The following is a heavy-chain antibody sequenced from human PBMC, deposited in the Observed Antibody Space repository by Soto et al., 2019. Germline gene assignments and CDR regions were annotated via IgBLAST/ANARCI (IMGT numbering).Heavy chain of an antibody. V-gene: IGHV3-30*18. CDR2: ISYDGSNK. D-gene: IGHD5-12*01. CDR1: GFTFSSYG. Sequence: QVQLVESGGGVVQPGRSLRLSCAASGFTFSSYGMHWVRQAPGKGLEWVAVISYDGSNKYYADSVKGRFTISRDNSKNTLYLQMISLRAEDTAVYYCAKGQGGYDSHFDYWGQGTLVTVSS. J-gene: IGHJ4*02. CDR3: AKGQGGYDSHFDY.